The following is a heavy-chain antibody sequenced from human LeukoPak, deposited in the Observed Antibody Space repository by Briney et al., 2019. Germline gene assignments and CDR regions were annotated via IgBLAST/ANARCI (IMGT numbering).Heavy chain of an antibody. V-gene: IGHV3-23*01. CDR3: AKDPGDTAILFDY. D-gene: IGHD5-18*01. CDR1: GFTFSIYA. Sequence: PGGSLRLSCAASGFTFSIYAMSWVRQTPGKGLEWVSAISGNGGSTFYADSVKGRFTISRDNSKNTLYLQMNSLRAEDTAVYYCAKDPGDTAILFDYWGQGTLVTVSS. J-gene: IGHJ4*02. CDR2: ISGNGGST.